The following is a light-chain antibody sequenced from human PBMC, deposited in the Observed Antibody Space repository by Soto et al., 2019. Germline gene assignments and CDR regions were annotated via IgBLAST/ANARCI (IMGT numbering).Light chain of an antibody. J-gene: IGLJ3*02. CDR2: AVS. V-gene: IGLV2-11*01. CDR3: WSYTTSDMWV. Sequence: QSVLTQPRSVSGSPGQSVSISCTGTNSDIGNYNLVSWYQQPPGKAPNLIISAVSRRPSGVPDRFAASKSGNTASLTISGLQADDEADYYSWSYTTSDMWVFGGGTTLTVL. CDR1: NSDIGNYNL.